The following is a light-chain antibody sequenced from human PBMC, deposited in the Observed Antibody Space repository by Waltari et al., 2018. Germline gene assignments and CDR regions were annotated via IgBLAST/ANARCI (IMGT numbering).Light chain of an antibody. Sequence: QSVLPQPASVSGSPGQSITISCTGTSSDVGSYNLVSWYQQHPGKAPKPMIYEGSKRPSGVSNRFSGSKSGNTASLTISGLQAEDEADYYCCSYAGSSTYVVFGGGTKLTVL. CDR2: EGS. CDR3: CSYAGSSTYVV. V-gene: IGLV2-23*01. CDR1: SSDVGSYNL. J-gene: IGLJ2*01.